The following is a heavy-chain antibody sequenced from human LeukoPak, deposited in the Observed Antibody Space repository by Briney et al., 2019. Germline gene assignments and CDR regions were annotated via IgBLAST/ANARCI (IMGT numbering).Heavy chain of an antibody. CDR2: ISSSSSYI. CDR1: GFTLSSYS. V-gene: IGHV3-21*01. D-gene: IGHD5-12*01. Sequence: GGSLRLSCAASGFTLSSYSMNWVRQAPGKGLEWVSSISSSSSYIYYGDSVKGRFTTSRDNAKDSLYLQMNSLRAEDTAVYYCARDYEIYWGQGTLVTVSS. J-gene: IGHJ4*02. CDR3: ARDYEIY.